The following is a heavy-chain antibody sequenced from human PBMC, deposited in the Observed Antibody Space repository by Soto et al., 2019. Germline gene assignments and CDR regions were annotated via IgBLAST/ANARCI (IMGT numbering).Heavy chain of an antibody. D-gene: IGHD4-17*01. V-gene: IGHV4-30-4*01. Sequence: SETLSLTCTVSGGSISSGDYYWSWIRQPPGKGLEWIGYIYYSGSTYYNPSLKSRVTISVDTSKNQFSLKLSSVTAADTAVYYCARDRAPDGDSFDYWGQGTLVTVSS. CDR2: IYYSGST. J-gene: IGHJ4*02. CDR1: GGSISSGDYY. CDR3: ARDRAPDGDSFDY.